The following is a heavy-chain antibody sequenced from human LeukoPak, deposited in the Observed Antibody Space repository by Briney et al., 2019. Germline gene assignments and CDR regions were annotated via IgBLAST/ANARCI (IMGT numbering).Heavy chain of an antibody. CDR1: GGSISSNSYY. Sequence: SETLSLTCAVSGGSISSNSYYWGWIRQPPGKGLEWIVSIYYSGSTYYNPSLKSRVTISVDTSKNQFSLKLSSVTAADTAVYYCATAKTTVTTSWFDPWGQGTLVTVSS. CDR3: ATAKTTVTTSWFDP. J-gene: IGHJ5*02. D-gene: IGHD4-17*01. CDR2: IYYSGST. V-gene: IGHV4-39*07.